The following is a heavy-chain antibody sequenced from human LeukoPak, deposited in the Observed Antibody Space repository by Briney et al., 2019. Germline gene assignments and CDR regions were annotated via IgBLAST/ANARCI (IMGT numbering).Heavy chain of an antibody. Sequence: AGGSLRLSCAASGFTVSSNYMSWVRQAPGKGLEWVSVIYSGGSTYYADSVKGRFTISRDNSKNTLYLQMNSLRAEDTAVYYCARGSELRYFDWPIYWGQGTLVTVSS. D-gene: IGHD3-9*01. J-gene: IGHJ4*02. V-gene: IGHV3-53*01. CDR2: IYSGGST. CDR3: ARGSELRYFDWPIY. CDR1: GFTVSSNY.